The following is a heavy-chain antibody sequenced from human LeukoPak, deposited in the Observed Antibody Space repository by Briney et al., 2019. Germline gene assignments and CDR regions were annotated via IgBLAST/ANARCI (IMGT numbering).Heavy chain of an antibody. CDR2: IGGRGGST. CDR1: GFIFSDYG. Sequence: PGGSLRLSCAASGFIFSDYGMSWVRQAPGKGLEWVSSIGGRGGSTYYADSVKGRFTISRDNSKNTLYLQMNSLRAEDTAVYYCAKGVVVAPDVTPFDYWGQGTLVTVSS. CDR3: AKGVVVAPDVTPFDY. D-gene: IGHD2-2*01. V-gene: IGHV3-23*01. J-gene: IGHJ4*02.